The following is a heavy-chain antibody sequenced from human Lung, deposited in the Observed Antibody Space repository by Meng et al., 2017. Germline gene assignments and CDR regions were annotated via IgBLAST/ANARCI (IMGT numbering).Heavy chain of an antibody. Sequence: QVQLQESGPGLVKPSDTLSLTCTVSGGSISSYYWSWIRQPPGKGLEWIGYIYYSGSTNYNPSLKSRVTISVDTSKNQFSLKLSSVTAADTAVYYCASFRDWGQGTLVTVSS. J-gene: IGHJ4*02. CDR1: GGSISSYY. CDR3: ASFRD. V-gene: IGHV4-59*07. CDR2: IYYSGST.